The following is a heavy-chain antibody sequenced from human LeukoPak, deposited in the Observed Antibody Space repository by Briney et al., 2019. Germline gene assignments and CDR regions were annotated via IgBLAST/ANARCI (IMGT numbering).Heavy chain of an antibody. CDR3: AKELGYCSGGSCYDYYYGMDV. CDR2: ISWNSGSI. V-gene: IGHV3-9*01. Sequence: GGSLRLSCAASGFTFDDYAMHWVRQAPGKGLEWVSGISWNSGSIGYADSVKGRFTISRDNAKTSLYLQMNSLRAEDTALYYCAKELGYCSGGSCYDYYYGMDVWGQGTTVTVSS. CDR1: GFTFDDYA. J-gene: IGHJ6*02. D-gene: IGHD2-15*01.